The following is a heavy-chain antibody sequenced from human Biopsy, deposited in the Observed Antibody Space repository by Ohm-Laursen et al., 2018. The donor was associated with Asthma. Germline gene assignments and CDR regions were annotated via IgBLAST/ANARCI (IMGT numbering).Heavy chain of an antibody. D-gene: IGHD3-3*01. Sequence: SLRLSCAASGFTFSSYGMHGVRQAPGKGLEWVAVISYDGSNKNYADSVKGRFTISRDNSKNTLYLQMNSLRAEDTAVYYCASQSSGPDFWSGYYYFDYWGQGTLVTVSS. J-gene: IGHJ4*02. CDR1: GFTFSSYG. V-gene: IGHV3-30*03. CDR2: ISYDGSNK. CDR3: ASQSSGPDFWSGYYYFDY.